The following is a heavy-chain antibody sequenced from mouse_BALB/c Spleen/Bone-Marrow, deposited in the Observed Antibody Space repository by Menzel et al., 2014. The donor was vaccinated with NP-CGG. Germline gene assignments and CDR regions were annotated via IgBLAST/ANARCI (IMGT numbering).Heavy chain of an antibody. V-gene: IGHV2-2*01. CDR3: ARNGHYYAMDF. CDR1: GFSLTSDG. Sequence: VKLVESGPGLVQPSLSLSITCTVSGFSLTSDGIHWVRQSPRKGLEWLGVIWSGGSTDYNEAFISRLNISKDNSKSQVFFTMNSLQADDTAIYYCARNGHYYAMDFWGQGTSVTVSS. J-gene: IGHJ4*01. CDR2: IWSGGST.